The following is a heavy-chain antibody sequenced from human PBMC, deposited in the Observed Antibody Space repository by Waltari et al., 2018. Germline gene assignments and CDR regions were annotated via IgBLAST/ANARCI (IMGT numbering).Heavy chain of an antibody. Sequence: QVQLVQSGAEVKKPGASVKVSCKVSGYTLTELSMHWVRQAPGKGLEWMGGFDPEDGETIYAQKFQGRVTMTEVTSTDTAYMELSSLRSEDTAVYYCATKAYGSGSYYNLNAFDIWGQGTMVTVSS. D-gene: IGHD3-10*01. CDR2: FDPEDGET. V-gene: IGHV1-24*01. CDR1: GYTLTELS. J-gene: IGHJ3*02. CDR3: ATKAYGSGSYYNLNAFDI.